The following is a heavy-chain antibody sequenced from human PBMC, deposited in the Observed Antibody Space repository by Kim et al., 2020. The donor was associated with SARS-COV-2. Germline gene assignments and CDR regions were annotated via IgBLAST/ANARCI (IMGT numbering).Heavy chain of an antibody. CDR3: ARVGFGSRNDY. J-gene: IGHJ4*02. D-gene: IGHD1-26*01. CDR2: T. Sequence: TKYSQKFQGRVTITRDTSASTAYMELSSLRSEDTAVYYCARVGFGSRNDYWGQGTLVTVSS. V-gene: IGHV1-3*01.